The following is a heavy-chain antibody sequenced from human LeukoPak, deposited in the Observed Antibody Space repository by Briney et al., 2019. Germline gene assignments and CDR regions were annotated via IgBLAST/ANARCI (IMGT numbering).Heavy chain of an antibody. V-gene: IGHV2-5*02. D-gene: IGHD2-8*01. CDR2: ISWDDDK. Sequence: SGPTLVKPTQTLTLTCTFSGFSLTTYGVGVGWIRQPPGKALEWLALISWDDDKRYSPSLKSRLTITRDTSKNQVVLTMTNMDPVDTATYYCAHRTYGPFHYWGQGTLVIVSS. J-gene: IGHJ4*02. CDR3: AHRTYGPFHY. CDR1: GFSLTTYGVG.